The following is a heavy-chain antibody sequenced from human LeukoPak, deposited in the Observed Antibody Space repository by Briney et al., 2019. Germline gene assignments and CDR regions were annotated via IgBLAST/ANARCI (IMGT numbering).Heavy chain of an antibody. CDR1: GFTFDDYA. D-gene: IGHD2-2*01. CDR3: AKAGDSTSFQLPNWFDP. Sequence: GRSLRLSCAASGFTFDDYAMHWVRQAPGKGLEWVSGISWNSGSIGYADSVKGRFTISRDNAKNSLYLQMNSLRAEDTALYYCAKAGDSTSFQLPNWFDPWGQGTLITVSS. CDR2: ISWNSGSI. J-gene: IGHJ5*02. V-gene: IGHV3-9*01.